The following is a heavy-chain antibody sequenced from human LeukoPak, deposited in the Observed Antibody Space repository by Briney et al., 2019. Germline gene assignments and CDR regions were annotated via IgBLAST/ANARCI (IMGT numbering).Heavy chain of an antibody. CDR2: MGQDGSEK. V-gene: IGHV3-7*04. J-gene: IGHJ3*02. CDR3: ARYYDGTTYSDAFDI. Sequence: PGGSLRLSCAASGFTIRSHWMSWVRQAPGKGLEWVANMGQDGSEKYYVDSVKGRFTISRDIAKNSLYLQMNSLRAEDTAVYYCARYYDGTTYSDAFDIWGPGTMVTVSS. CDR1: GFTIRSHW. D-gene: IGHD3-22*01.